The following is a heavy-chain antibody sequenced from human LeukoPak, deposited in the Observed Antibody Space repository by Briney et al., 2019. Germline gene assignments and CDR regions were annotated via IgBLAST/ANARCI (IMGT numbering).Heavy chain of an antibody. CDR3: ARGTLVVVAATVNWFDP. J-gene: IGHJ5*02. CDR2: ISAYNGNT. D-gene: IGHD2-15*01. CDR1: GYTFTSYG. Sequence: ASVKVSCKASGYTFTSYGISWVRQAPGQGLEWMGWISAYNGNTNYAQKLQGRVTMTTDTSTSTAYMELRSLRSDDTAVYYCARGTLVVVAATVNWFDPWGQGTLVTVSS. V-gene: IGHV1-18*01.